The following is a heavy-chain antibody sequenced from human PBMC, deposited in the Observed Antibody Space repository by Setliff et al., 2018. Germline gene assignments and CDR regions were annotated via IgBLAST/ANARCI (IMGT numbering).Heavy chain of an antibody. Sequence: PSETLSLTCTVSGDSISRSTYYWGWIRQSPGKGLDWIGTVDHSGNTFYNPSLKSRVTISVDTSKNQFSLKLTSVTAADTAVYYCARVDYGSGSYPSDWGQGALVTVSS. D-gene: IGHD3-10*01. V-gene: IGHV4-39*07. CDR2: VDHSGNT. CDR1: GDSISRSTYY. CDR3: ARVDYGSGSYPSD. J-gene: IGHJ4*02.